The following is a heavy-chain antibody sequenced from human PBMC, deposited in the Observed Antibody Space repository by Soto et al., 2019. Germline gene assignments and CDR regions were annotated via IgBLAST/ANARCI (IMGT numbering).Heavy chain of an antibody. CDR1: GFTFSSYS. CDR2: IYSGGST. Sequence: GGSLRLSCAASGFTFSSYSMNWVRQAPGKGLEWVSVIYSGGSTYYADSVKGRFTISRDNSKNTLYLQMNSLRAEDTAVYYCARDMVRGMDVWGQGTTVTVSS. J-gene: IGHJ6*02. V-gene: IGHV3-66*01. D-gene: IGHD3-10*01. CDR3: ARDMVRGMDV.